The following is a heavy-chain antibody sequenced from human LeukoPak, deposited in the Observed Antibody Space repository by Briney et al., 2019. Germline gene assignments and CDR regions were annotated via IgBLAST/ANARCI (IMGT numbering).Heavy chain of an antibody. D-gene: IGHD1-7*01. V-gene: IGHV1-8*01. CDR2: MNPNSGNT. Sequence: ASVKVSCKASGYTFTSYDINWVRQATGQGLEWMGWMNPNSGNTGYAQKFQGRVTMTRNTSISTAYMELSSLRSEDTAVYYCARVGYNWNFFHYYYYMDAWGKGTTVTVSS. CDR3: ARVGYNWNFFHYYYYMDA. CDR1: GYTFTSYD. J-gene: IGHJ6*03.